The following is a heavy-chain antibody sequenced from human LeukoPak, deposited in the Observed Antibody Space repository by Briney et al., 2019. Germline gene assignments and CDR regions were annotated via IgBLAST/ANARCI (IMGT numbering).Heavy chain of an antibody. CDR2: IYHSGST. Sequence: SETLSLTCAVSGGSISSGGYYWSWIRQPPGKGLEWIGYIYHSGSTYYNPSLKSRVTISVDRSKNQFSLKLSSVTAADTAVYYCARYSSGWYGGFDPWGQGTLVTVSS. CDR3: ARYSSGWYGGFDP. D-gene: IGHD6-19*01. J-gene: IGHJ5*02. CDR1: GGSISSGGYY. V-gene: IGHV4-30-2*01.